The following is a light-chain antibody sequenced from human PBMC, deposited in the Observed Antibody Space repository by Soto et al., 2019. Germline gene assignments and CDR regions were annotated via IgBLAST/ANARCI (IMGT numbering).Light chain of an antibody. CDR3: TSYTSISNYV. CDR2: EVS. Sequence: QSALTQPASVSGSPGQSITISCTGASSDVGGYNFISCYQQHPGKAPKLMIFEVSNRPSGVSNRLSGSTSGNTASLTIAGHQAEDEDDYYCTSYTSISNYVFGTGTKLTVL. J-gene: IGLJ1*01. CDR1: SSDVGGYNF. V-gene: IGLV2-14*01.